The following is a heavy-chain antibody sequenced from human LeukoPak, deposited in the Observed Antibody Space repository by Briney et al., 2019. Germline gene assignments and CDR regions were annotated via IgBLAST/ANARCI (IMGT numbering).Heavy chain of an antibody. V-gene: IGHV1-18*01. J-gene: IGHJ4*02. D-gene: IGHD2-21*02. CDR3: ASLWVVTKSFDY. Sequence: ASVKVSCKASGYTFTSYGISWVRQAPGQGLEWMGWISAYNGNTNYAQKLQGRVTMTTDTSTSTAYMELRSLRSDDTAVYYCASLWVVTKSFDYWGQGTLVTVSS. CDR1: GYTFTSYG. CDR2: ISAYNGNT.